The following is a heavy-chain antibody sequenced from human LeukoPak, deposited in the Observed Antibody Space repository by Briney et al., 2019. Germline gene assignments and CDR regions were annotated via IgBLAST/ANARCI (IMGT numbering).Heavy chain of an antibody. V-gene: IGHV3-9*01. CDR2: ISWNSGGI. J-gene: IGHJ4*02. CDR3: AKDNRYSNTYPED. D-gene: IGHD2-21*01. CDR1: GFTFDDYA. Sequence: QAGGSLRLSCAASGFTFDDYAMHWVRQAPGKGLEWVAGISWNSGGIGYADSVKGRFTISRDNAKNSLYLQMNSLRAEDTAFYYCAKDNRYSNTYPEDWGQGTLVTVSS.